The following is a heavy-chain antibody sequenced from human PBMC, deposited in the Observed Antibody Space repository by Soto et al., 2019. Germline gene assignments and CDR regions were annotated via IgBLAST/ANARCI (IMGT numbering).Heavy chain of an antibody. D-gene: IGHD4-17*01. CDR1: GGSFSSGDYY. V-gene: IGHV4-30-4*01. CDR3: ARIHFGDEPSYYYYGMDV. J-gene: IGHJ6*02. Sequence: QVQLQESGPGVVKPSQTLSLTCTVSGGSFSSGDYYWSWVRQPPGKGLEWIGYIYYTGSTFNNPTLKSRVSISKDTSKTQFPLKLSSVTAADTAVYYCARIHFGDEPSYYYYGMDVWGQGTTVTVSS. CDR2: IYYTGST.